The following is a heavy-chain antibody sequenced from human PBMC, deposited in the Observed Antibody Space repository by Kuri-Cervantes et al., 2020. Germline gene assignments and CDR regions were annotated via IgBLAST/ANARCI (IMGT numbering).Heavy chain of an antibody. CDR1: GFTFSSYD. CDR3: AKDVVYYGSGSESAFDI. D-gene: IGHD3-10*01. CDR2: IGTAGDT. Sequence: GESLKISCAASGFTFSSYDMHWVRQATGKGLEWVSAIGTAGDTYYPGSVKGRFTISRENAKNSLYLQMNSLRAGDTAVYYCAKDVVYYGSGSESAFDIWGQGTMVTVSS. V-gene: IGHV3-13*01. J-gene: IGHJ3*02.